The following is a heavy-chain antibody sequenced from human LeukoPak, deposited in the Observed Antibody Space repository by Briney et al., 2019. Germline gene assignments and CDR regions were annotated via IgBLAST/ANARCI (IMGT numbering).Heavy chain of an antibody. J-gene: IGHJ5*02. V-gene: IGHV3-9*03. D-gene: IGHD6-6*01. CDR2: ISWNSGSI. CDR1: GFTFDDYA. Sequence: GGSLRLSCAASGFTFDDYAMHWVRQAPGKGLEWVSGISWNSGSIGYADSVKGRFTISRDNAKNSPYLQLNSLRAEDMALYYCAKGGYSSSSGWFDPWGQGTLVTVSS. CDR3: AKGGYSSSSGWFDP.